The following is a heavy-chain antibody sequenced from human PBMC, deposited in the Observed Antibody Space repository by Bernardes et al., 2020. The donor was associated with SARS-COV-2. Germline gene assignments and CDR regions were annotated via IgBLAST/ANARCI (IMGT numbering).Heavy chain of an antibody. CDR2: INPSGST. CDR3: ARPGDGYMRYFQH. J-gene: IGHJ1*01. Sequence: ETLSLTCAVYGGSFSGYYWSWIRQPPGKGLEWIGEINPSGSTTYNPSLKSRVTISVDTSKNQFSLKLSSVTAADTAVYYCARPGDGYMRYFQHWGQGTLVTVSS. CDR1: GGSFSGYY. V-gene: IGHV4-34*01. D-gene: IGHD5-12*01.